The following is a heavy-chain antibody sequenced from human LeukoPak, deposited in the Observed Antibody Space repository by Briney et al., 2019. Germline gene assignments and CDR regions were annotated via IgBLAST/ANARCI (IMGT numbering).Heavy chain of an antibody. J-gene: IGHJ4*02. CDR2: IYHSGSI. V-gene: IGHV4-4*02. Sequence: SETLSLTCAVSGGSISSSNWWSWVRQPPGKGLEWIGEIYHSGSINYKSSLKSRVTISVDTSKNQFSLKLSSVTAADTAVYYCARGYFDWLWRYYFDYWGQGTLVTVSS. D-gene: IGHD3-9*01. CDR3: ARGYFDWLWRYYFDY. CDR1: GGSISSSNW.